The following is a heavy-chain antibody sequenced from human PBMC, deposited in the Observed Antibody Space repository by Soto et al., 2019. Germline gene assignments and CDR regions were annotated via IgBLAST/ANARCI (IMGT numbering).Heavy chain of an antibody. J-gene: IGHJ6*02. CDR2: ISGYNANT. D-gene: IGHD3-16*01. CDR1: GYSFTRYG. V-gene: IGHV1-18*01. Sequence: QVQLVQSGAEVKKPGASVKVSCKASGYSFTRYGISWVRQAPGQGLEWMGWISGYNANTNYPENLQGRVTMTTDTSTRPAYMEVRNLISDDTAVYYCARMGDVPYYYYGLDVWGQGTTVTVSS. CDR3: ARMGDVPYYYYGLDV.